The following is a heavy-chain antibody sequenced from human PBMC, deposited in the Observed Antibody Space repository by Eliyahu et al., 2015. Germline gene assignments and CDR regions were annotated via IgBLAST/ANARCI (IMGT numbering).Heavy chain of an antibody. Sequence: QVQLQQWGAGLLKPSETLSLTCAVYGGSFSGYYWSWIRQPPGKGLEWIGEINPSGSTNHNPSLKSRVTISVDTSKNQFSLKLSSVTAADTAVYYCARGFSPIDYWGQGTLVTVSS. J-gene: IGHJ4*02. CDR1: GGSFSGYY. CDR2: INPSGST. D-gene: IGHD3-3*02. V-gene: IGHV4-34*01. CDR3: ARGFSPIDY.